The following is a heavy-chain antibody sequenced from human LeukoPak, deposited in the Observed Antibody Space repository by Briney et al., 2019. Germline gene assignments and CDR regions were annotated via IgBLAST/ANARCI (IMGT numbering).Heavy chain of an antibody. CDR2: ISGSGGST. V-gene: IGHV3-23*01. Sequence: GGSLRLSCAASGFTFSSYAMSWVRQAPGKGLEWVSAISGSGGSTYYADSVKGRFTISRDNAKNSLYLQMNSLRAEDTAVYYCARAPTQYYYDSSGPLDYWGQGTLVTVSS. D-gene: IGHD3-22*01. J-gene: IGHJ4*02. CDR1: GFTFSSYA. CDR3: ARAPTQYYYDSSGPLDY.